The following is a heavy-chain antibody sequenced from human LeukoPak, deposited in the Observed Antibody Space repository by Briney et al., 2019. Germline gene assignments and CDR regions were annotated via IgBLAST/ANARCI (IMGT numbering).Heavy chain of an antibody. CDR1: RFTFSSYA. Sequence: PGGSLRLSCAASRFTFSSYAVSWVRQAPGKGLEWVSGISGSGGSTYSADSVKGRFTISRDNSKNTLYLQMNSLIAEDTALYYCAKDRSCTNDICHGDFHYWGQVTLVPAS. CDR2: ISGSGGST. V-gene: IGHV3-23*01. D-gene: IGHD2-8*01. J-gene: IGHJ4*02. CDR3: AKDRSCTNDICHGDFHY.